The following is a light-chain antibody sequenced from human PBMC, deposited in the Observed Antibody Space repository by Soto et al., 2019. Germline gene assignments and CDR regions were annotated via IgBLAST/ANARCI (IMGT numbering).Light chain of an antibody. CDR2: GAS. Sequence: EIVLTQSPGTLSLSPGERATLSCRASQSVSSRSLAWYQQKPGQAPRLLIYGASSRAIGIPDRFSDSGSGTDFTLTISRLEPEDFAVYYCQQYGNSGGTFGQGTKVEIK. CDR3: QQYGNSGGT. V-gene: IGKV3-20*01. J-gene: IGKJ1*01. CDR1: QSVSSRS.